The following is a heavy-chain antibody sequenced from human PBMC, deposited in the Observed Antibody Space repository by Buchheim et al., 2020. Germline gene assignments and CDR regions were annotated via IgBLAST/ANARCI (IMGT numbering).Heavy chain of an antibody. CDR3: VGWIRDVDQP. V-gene: IGHV3-48*02. Sequence: EVQLVESGGGLVQPGGSLTLPCAASGLSLSTYSMNWVRQAPGKGLEWISYIGSRYSAIYYADSVKGRFTISRDDAKNSLHLQMNSLGDEDTAVYYCVGWIRDVDQPWGQGTL. CDR1: GLSLSTYS. D-gene: IGHD5-12*01. CDR2: IGSRYSAI. J-gene: IGHJ5*02.